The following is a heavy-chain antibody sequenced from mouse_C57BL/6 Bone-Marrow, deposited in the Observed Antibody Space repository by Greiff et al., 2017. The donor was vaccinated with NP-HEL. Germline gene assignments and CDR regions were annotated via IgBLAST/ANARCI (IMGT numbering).Heavy chain of an antibody. D-gene: IGHD1-1*01. V-gene: IGHV1-54*01. CDR2: INPGSGGT. J-gene: IGHJ1*03. Sequence: QVQLQQSGAELVRPGTSVKVSCKASGYAFTNYLIEWVKQRPGQGLEWIGVINPGSGGTNYNEKFKGKATLTADKSSSTAYMQLSSLTSEDSAVYFCARGVYYYGSSYWCFDVWGTGTTVTVSS. CDR3: ARGVYYYGSSYWCFDV. CDR1: GYAFTNYL.